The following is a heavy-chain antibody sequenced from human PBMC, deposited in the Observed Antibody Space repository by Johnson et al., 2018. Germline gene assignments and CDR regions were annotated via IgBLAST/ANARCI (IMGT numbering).Heavy chain of an antibody. CDR3: ANHIAAVGNFAGDAFDI. CDR1: GGSISSYY. CDR2: IYYSGST. D-gene: IGHD6-13*01. V-gene: IGHV4-59*01. J-gene: IGHJ3*02. Sequence: QVQLQESGPGLVKPSETLSLTCTVSGGSISSYYWSWIRQPPGKGLEWIGYIYYSGSTNYNPSLKSRVTISVDTSKNLFSLKLTSVPAADTAVYYCANHIAAVGNFAGDAFDIWGQGTVVTVSS.